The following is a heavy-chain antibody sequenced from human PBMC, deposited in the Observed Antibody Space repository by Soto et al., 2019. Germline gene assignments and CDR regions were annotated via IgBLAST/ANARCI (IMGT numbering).Heavy chain of an antibody. CDR3: LRGGRGYTRDDVFDI. V-gene: IGHV3-21*06. CDR1: GFTFSSYS. Sequence: EVQLVESGGGLVKPGGSLRLSCVDSGFTFSSYSMNWVRQAPGKGLEWVSSISAYSSPIFYADSVKGRFTIYRDNAKNSLYRQMNRLRAGDTAVYYCLRGGRGYTRDDVFDIWGQGTMVTVSS. D-gene: IGHD2-2*02. J-gene: IGHJ3*02. CDR2: ISAYSSPI.